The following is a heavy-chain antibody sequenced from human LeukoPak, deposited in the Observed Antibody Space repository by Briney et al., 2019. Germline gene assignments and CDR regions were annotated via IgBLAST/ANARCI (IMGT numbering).Heavy chain of an antibody. J-gene: IGHJ4*02. CDR2: IIPIFGTA. CDR1: GGTFSSYA. CDR3: AIRLRVVVITGYFDY. V-gene: IGHV1-69*05. D-gene: IGHD3-22*01. Sequence: SVKVSRKASGGTFSSYAISWVRQAPGQGLEWMGGIIPIFGTANYAQKFQGRVTITTDESTSTAYMELSSLRSEGTAVYYCAIRLRVVVITGYFDYWGQGTLVTVSS.